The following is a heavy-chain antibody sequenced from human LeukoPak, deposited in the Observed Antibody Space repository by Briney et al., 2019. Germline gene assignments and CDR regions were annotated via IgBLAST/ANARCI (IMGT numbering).Heavy chain of an antibody. J-gene: IGHJ4*02. V-gene: IGHV4-31*03. CDR1: GGSINSGGCY. CDR2: IYYSGTT. CDR3: ARVLELRSPVFDY. D-gene: IGHD1-7*01. Sequence: SETLSLTCTVSGGSINSGGCYWSWIRQHPGKGLESIGYIYYSGTTYYNPSLKSRATISVDTSKNQFSLKLSSVTAADTAVYYCARVLELRSPVFDYWGQGTLVTVSS.